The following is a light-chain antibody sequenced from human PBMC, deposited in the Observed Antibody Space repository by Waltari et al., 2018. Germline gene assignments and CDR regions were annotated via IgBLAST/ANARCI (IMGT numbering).Light chain of an antibody. CDR3: QQRRSWPLT. Sequence: DIVLTQSPAILSLSPGERASLSCRASQRVSNYLAWYQQKPGQAPTLLVYDTSNRATGIPARFSGSGFGTDITLTISNLEPEDFAIYYCQQRRSWPLTFGGGTKVEIK. CDR2: DTS. CDR1: QRVSNY. V-gene: IGKV3-11*01. J-gene: IGKJ4*01.